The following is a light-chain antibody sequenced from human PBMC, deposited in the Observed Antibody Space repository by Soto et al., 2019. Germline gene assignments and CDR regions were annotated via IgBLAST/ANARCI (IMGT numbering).Light chain of an antibody. J-gene: IGKJ1*01. Sequence: DIQMTQSPSSLSASIGDRVTITCRASQGISNYLAWYQQKPGKVPKLLIYAASTLQSGVPFRFSGSGFGTDFTLTLSSLQPEDVATYYCQKYNSALGTFGQGTKVEIK. V-gene: IGKV1-27*01. CDR2: AAS. CDR1: QGISNY. CDR3: QKYNSALGT.